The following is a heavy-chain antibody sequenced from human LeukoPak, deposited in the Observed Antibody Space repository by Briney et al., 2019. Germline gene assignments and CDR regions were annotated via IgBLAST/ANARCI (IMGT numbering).Heavy chain of an antibody. CDR3: ARDEYYYDSSGYYYYYGMDV. Sequence: SETLSLTCTVSGGSISSYYWSWIRQPAGKGLEWIGRIYTSGSTNYNPSLKSRVTMSVDTSKNQFSLKLSSVTAADTAVYYCARDEYYYDSSGYYYYYGMDVWGQGTTVTVSS. V-gene: IGHV4-4*07. J-gene: IGHJ6*02. D-gene: IGHD3-22*01. CDR1: GGSISSYY. CDR2: IYTSGST.